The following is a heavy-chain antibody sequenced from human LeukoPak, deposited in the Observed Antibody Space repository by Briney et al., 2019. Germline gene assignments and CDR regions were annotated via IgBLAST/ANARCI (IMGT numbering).Heavy chain of an antibody. CDR3: ARDLERYGLELSSLPGLTNQRYNWFDP. Sequence: GGSLRLSCAASGFTFSSYAMNWVRQAPGKGLEWVSSITSSSSYIYYAGSVKGRFTISRDNAKNSLYLQMNSLRAEDTAVYYCARDLERYGLELSSLPGLTNQRYNWFDPWGQGTLVTVSS. J-gene: IGHJ5*02. D-gene: IGHD1-7*01. CDR2: ITSSSSYI. V-gene: IGHV3-21*01. CDR1: GFTFSSYA.